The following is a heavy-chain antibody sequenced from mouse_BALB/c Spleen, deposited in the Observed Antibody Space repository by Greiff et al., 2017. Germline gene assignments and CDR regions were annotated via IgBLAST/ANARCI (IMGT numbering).Heavy chain of an antibody. CDR3: ARGAFYYRYDEAWFAY. Sequence: EVMLVESGGGLVKPGGSLKLSCAASGFTFSSYAMSWVRQTPEKRLEWVASISSGGSTYYPDSVKGRFTISRDNARNILYLQMSSLRSEDTAMYYCARGAFYYRYDEAWFAYWGQGTLVTVSA. J-gene: IGHJ3*01. CDR2: ISSGGST. CDR1: GFTFSSYA. V-gene: IGHV5-6-5*01. D-gene: IGHD2-14*01.